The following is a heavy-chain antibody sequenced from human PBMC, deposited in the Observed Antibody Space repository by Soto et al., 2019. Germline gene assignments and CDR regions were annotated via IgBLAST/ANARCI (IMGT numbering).Heavy chain of an antibody. D-gene: IGHD2-21*02. CDR2: INSDGSST. V-gene: IGHV3-74*01. CDR1: GFTFSSYW. Sequence: SLRFSCASSGFTFSSYWMHWVRQAPGKGLVWVSRINSDGSSTSYADSVKGRFTISRDNAKNTLYLQMNSLRAEDTAVYYCARAVQGLVVVTANNWFDPWGQGTLVTVSS. CDR3: ARAVQGLVVVTANNWFDP. J-gene: IGHJ5*02.